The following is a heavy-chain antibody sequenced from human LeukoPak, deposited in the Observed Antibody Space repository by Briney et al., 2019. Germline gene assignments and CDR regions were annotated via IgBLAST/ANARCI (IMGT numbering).Heavy chain of an antibody. Sequence: SETLSLTCTVSGGSISSSSYYWGWIRQPPGKGLEWIGSIYYSGSTYYNPSLKSRVTISVDTSKNQFSLKLSSVTAADTAVYYCARGYYDYVWGSYEGYWFDPWGQGTLVTVSS. D-gene: IGHD3-16*01. J-gene: IGHJ5*02. V-gene: IGHV4-39*01. CDR3: ARGYYDYVWGSYEGYWFDP. CDR1: GGSISSSSYY. CDR2: IYYSGST.